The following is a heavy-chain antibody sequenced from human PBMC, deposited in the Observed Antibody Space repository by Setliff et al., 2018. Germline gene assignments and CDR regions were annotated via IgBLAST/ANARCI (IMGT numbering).Heavy chain of an antibody. CDR3: GKDNKDYYLDV. CDR1: GFTFSNYG. J-gene: IGHJ6*03. Sequence: GGSLRLSCVASGFTFSNYGMHWVRQAPGKGLEWVTYIRYDGNNKYYAASVKGRFTISRDNSKNTLYLQMNSLRAEATAVYYCGKDNKDYYLDVWGKGNTVTVSS. CDR2: IRYDGNNK. V-gene: IGHV3-30*02.